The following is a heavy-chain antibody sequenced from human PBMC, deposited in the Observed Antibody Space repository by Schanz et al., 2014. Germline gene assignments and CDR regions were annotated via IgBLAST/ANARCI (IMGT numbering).Heavy chain of an antibody. Sequence: QVQLVQSGAEVKKPGVSVKVSCKASGYTFTTYYIHWVRQAPGQGLEWMGKINPSGGSTSYAQKFRGRVTMTRDTSTSTVYMELSSLRSEDTAVYFCARGPSTGAFDIWGQGTSVTVSS. V-gene: IGHV1-46*03. CDR3: ARGPSTGAFDI. CDR1: GYTFTTYY. CDR2: INPSGGST. J-gene: IGHJ3*02.